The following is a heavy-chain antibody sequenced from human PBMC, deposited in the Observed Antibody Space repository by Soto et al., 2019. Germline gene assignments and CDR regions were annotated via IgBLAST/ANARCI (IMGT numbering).Heavy chain of an antibody. CDR1: GGSISSYY. V-gene: IGHV4-59*08. D-gene: IGHD6-13*01. Sequence: QVQLQESGPGLVKPSETLSLTCTGSGGSISSYYWSWIRQPPGKGLECIGYIYYSGSTNNNPSLKSRVTISVDTSKNQFYLKLSSVTAADTAVYYCARRYSSSFDFWGQGTLVTVSS. CDR2: IYYSGST. J-gene: IGHJ4*02. CDR3: ARRYSSSFDF.